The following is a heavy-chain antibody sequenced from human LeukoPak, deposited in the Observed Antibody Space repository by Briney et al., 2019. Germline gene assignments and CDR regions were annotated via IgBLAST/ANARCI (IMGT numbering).Heavy chain of an antibody. CDR2: INLNNDDT. CDR1: GYTFTVYF. Sequence: ASVKVSCKASGYTFTVYFIYWVRQAPGRGLEWLGRINLNNDDTMYAQKFHGRVTLTRDTSINTAYMELSRLRSDDAAIYYCAKGANTVTTPDYYFDGMDVWGQGTTVAVSS. V-gene: IGHV1-2*06. J-gene: IGHJ6*02. CDR3: AKGANTVTTPDYYFDGMDV. D-gene: IGHD4-17*01.